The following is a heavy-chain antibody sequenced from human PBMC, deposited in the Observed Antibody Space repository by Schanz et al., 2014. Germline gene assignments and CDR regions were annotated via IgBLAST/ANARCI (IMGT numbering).Heavy chain of an antibody. CDR3: ARDRGALINHNDALDL. D-gene: IGHD3-16*01. Sequence: EVQLVESGGGLVQPGGSLRLSCAASGFIFSDHYMEWVRQAPGKGLQWVSSISSSGSYIYFPDSVKGRFTISRDNAKNSLYLQMNSLRAEDTAVYYCARDRGALINHNDALDLWGQGTMVSVSS. CDR2: ISSSGSYI. J-gene: IGHJ3*01. V-gene: IGHV3-21*01. CDR1: GFIFSDHY.